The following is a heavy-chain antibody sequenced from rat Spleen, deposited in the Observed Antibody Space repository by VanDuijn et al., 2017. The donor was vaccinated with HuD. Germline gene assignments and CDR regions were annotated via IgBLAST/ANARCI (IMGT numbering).Heavy chain of an antibody. D-gene: IGHD2-7*01. V-gene: IGHV5-27*01. Sequence: EVQLVESGGGLVQPGRSLKLSCAASGFTFSNYDMAWVRQAPTKGLEWVASISTSGGSTYYRDSVKGRFTFSRDNAKSTLYLQMDSLRSEDTATYYCTAHGNRISRFAYWGQGVMVTVSS. CDR3: TAHGNRISRFAY. CDR1: GFTFSNYD. J-gene: IGHJ2*01. CDR2: ISTSGGST.